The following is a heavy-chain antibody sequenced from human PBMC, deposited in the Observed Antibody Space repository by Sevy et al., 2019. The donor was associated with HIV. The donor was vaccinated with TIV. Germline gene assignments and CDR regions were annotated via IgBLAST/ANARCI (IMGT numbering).Heavy chain of an antibody. D-gene: IGHD6-19*01. Sequence: GRSLRLSCAASGFTFSSYSMNWVRQAPGKGLEWVSYISSSSSTIYYADSVKGRFTISRDNAKNSLYLQMNSLRAEDTAVYYCARVPGIAVAGWFDPWGQGTLVTVSS. CDR2: ISSSSSTI. J-gene: IGHJ5*02. CDR3: ARVPGIAVAGWFDP. CDR1: GFTFSSYS. V-gene: IGHV3-48*01.